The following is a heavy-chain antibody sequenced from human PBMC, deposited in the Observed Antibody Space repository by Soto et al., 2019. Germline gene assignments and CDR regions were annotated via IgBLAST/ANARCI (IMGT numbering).Heavy chain of an antibody. V-gene: IGHV3-9*01. J-gene: IGHJ6*02. Sequence: EMQLVESGGGLVQPGRSLRFSCAASGFTFDDYAMYWVRQGPGKGLEWVSGISWDSGRIGYADSVKGRFTISRDNAKNSLYLQMNSLRPEDTALYYCAKARLWGGDGYNSYYYNAMDVWGQGTTVTVSS. D-gene: IGHD3-16*01. CDR2: ISWDSGRI. CDR3: AKARLWGGDGYNSYYYNAMDV. CDR1: GFTFDDYA.